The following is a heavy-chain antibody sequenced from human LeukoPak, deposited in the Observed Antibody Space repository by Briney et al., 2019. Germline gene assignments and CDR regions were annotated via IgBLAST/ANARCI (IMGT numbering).Heavy chain of an antibody. J-gene: IGHJ4*02. V-gene: IGHV4-4*02. CDR3: ARDRGGYTYSHDY. D-gene: IGHD5-18*01. CDR1: GGSISSNNW. CDR2: IYHDGST. Sequence: KPSETLSLTCAVSGGSISSNNWWIWVRQSPEKGLEWIGEIYHDGSTNYNPSLKSRVTISMDKSKNQLSLKPNFVTAADTAVYYCARDRGGYTYSHDYWGQGTLVTVSS.